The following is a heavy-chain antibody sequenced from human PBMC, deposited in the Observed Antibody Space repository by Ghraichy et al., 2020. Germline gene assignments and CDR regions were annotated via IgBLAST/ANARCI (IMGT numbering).Heavy chain of an antibody. J-gene: IGHJ4*02. Sequence: SETLSLICTVSSGSVSNDNYYWGWIRQPPGKGLEWIGYIFHRGNTNYTPSLRSRVTMSVDTSKNHFSLKLSSVTAADTAIYYCARASWANPYYYLDYWGQGALVTVSS. D-gene: IGHD1-26*01. CDR3: ARASWANPYYYLDY. V-gene: IGHV4-61*03. CDR2: IFHRGNT. CDR1: SGSVSNDNYY.